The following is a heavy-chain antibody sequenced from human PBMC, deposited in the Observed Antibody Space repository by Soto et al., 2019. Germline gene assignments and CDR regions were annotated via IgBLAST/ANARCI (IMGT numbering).Heavy chain of an antibody. D-gene: IGHD3-16*01. CDR3: ARDGGRMIINSMDV. Sequence: QVQLQESGPGLVKPSETLSLTCTVSGGSITDYYWSWIRQPAGKGLEWIGRIFASGSTNYNPSLKSRVTMSVDTSKNQFSLKLSSVTAADTAVYYCARDGGRMIINSMDVWGQGTTVNVS. J-gene: IGHJ6*02. V-gene: IGHV4-4*07. CDR1: GGSITDYY. CDR2: IFASGST.